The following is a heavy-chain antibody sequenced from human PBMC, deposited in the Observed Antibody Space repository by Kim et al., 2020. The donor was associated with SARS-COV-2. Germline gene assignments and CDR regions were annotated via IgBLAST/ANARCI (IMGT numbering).Heavy chain of an antibody. CDR2: ISAYNGNT. CDR1: GYTFTSYG. V-gene: IGHV1-18*01. D-gene: IGHD2-15*01. CDR3: AREGGYDPQDYYYGMDV. J-gene: IGHJ6*02. Sequence: ASVKVSCKASGYTFTSYGISWVRQAPGQGLEWMGWISAYNGNTNYAQKLQGRVTMTTDTSTSTAYMELRGLRSDDTAVYYCAREGGYDPQDYYYGMDVWGQGTTVTVSS.